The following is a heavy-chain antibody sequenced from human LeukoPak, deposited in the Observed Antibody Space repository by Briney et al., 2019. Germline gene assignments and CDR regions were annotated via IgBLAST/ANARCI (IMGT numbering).Heavy chain of an antibody. V-gene: IGHV4-59*12. D-gene: IGHD3-10*01. CDR2: VYYSGRT. Sequence: KASETLSLTCTVSGGSISTYYWNWIRQPPGKGLEWIGYVYYSGRTNYNPSLKSRVTISIDTSKSQFSLKLSSVTAADTAVYYCAGEDSGSYYNFYYFYMDVWGKGTTVTISS. CDR1: GGSISTYY. CDR3: AGEDSGSYYNFYYFYMDV. J-gene: IGHJ6*03.